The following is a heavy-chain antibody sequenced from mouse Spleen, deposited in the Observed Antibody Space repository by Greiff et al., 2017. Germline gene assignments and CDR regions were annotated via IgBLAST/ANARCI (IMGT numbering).Heavy chain of an antibody. CDR2: ISSGSSTI. CDR3: ARTKPGFAY. CDR1: GFTFSDYG. Sequence: EVKLVESGGGLVKPGGSLKLSCAASGFTFSDYGMHWVRQAPEKGLEWVAYISSGSSTIYYADTVKGRFTISRDNAKNTLFLQMTSLRSEDTAMYYCARTKPGFAYWGQGTLVTVSA. V-gene: IGHV5-17*01. J-gene: IGHJ3*01.